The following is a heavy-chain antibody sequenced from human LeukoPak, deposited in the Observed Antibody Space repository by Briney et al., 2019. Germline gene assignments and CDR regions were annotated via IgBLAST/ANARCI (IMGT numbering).Heavy chain of an antibody. CDR1: GGSISSYY. Sequence: PSETLSLTCTVSGGSISSYYWSWIRQPPGKGLEWIGYIYYSGSTNYSPSLKSRVTISVDTSKNQFSLKLSSVTAADTAVYYCARHCSGGNCYFNGMDVWGQGTTVTVSS. D-gene: IGHD2-15*01. CDR2: IYYSGST. J-gene: IGHJ6*02. V-gene: IGHV4-59*08. CDR3: ARHCSGGNCYFNGMDV.